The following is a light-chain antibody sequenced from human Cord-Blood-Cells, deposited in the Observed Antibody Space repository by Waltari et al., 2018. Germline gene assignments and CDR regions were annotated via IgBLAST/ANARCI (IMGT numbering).Light chain of an antibody. J-gene: IGKJ1*01. CDR1: QGISNY. CDR2: AAS. CDR3: LQHNRYPWT. V-gene: IGKV1-17*03. Sequence: DIQMTQSPSAMSASVGDRVTITCRASQGISNYLAWFQQKPGKFPKRLVYAASSLQSGVPPRFSGRGSGTEFTLTISSLQPEDFATDYCLQHNRYPWTFGQGTKVEIK.